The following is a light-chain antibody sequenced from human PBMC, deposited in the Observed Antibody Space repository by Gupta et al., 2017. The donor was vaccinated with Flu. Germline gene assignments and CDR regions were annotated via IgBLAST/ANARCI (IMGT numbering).Light chain of an antibody. V-gene: IGLV1-47*01. Sequence: QSVLTQPPSVSGTPGQIVTLSCSGGSSNVGNNYVSWYRQFPGAAPKLIIVRSNQRPAGVSDRFSGSKTGTSASLAISGLRSEDEADYSCAAWDDSLNGVVFGGGTKLTVL. CDR1: SSNVGNNY. J-gene: IGLJ2*01. CDR2: RSN. CDR3: AAWDDSLNGVV.